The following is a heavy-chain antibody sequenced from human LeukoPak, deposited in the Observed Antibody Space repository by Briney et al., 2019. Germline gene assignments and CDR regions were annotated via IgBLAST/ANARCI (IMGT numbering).Heavy chain of an antibody. J-gene: IGHJ4*02. D-gene: IGHD5-12*01. CDR1: GYTFTGYY. CDR2: INPNSGGT. V-gene: IGHV1-2*02. CDR3: ARDAGYSGYDYGY. Sequence: ASVKVSCKASGYTFTGYYMHWVRQAPGQGLGWMGWINPNSGGTNYAQKFQGRVTMTRDTSISTAYMELSRLRSDDTAVYYCARDAGYSGYDYGYWGQGTLVTVSS.